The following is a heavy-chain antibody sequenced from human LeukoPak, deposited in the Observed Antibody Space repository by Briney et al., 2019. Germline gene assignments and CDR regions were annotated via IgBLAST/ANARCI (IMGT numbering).Heavy chain of an antibody. V-gene: IGHV3-30*04. CDR2: ISYDGSNK. J-gene: IGHJ6*02. CDR3: ASNIAAAAPLGYGMDV. D-gene: IGHD6-13*01. Sequence: PGGSLRLSCAASGFTFSSYAMHWVRQAPGKGLEWVAVISYDGSNKYYADSVKGRFTISRDNSKNTLYLQMNSLRAEDTAVYYCASNIAAAAPLGYGMDVWGQGTTVTASS. CDR1: GFTFSSYA.